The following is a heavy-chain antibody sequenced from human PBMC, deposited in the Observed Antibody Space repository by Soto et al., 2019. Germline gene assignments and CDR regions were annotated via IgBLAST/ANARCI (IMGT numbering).Heavy chain of an antibody. CDR2: IWYDGSNK. V-gene: IGHV3-33*01. D-gene: IGHD3-10*02. CDR3: ARDVRSRRYDL. CDR1: GFTFRNYG. Sequence: QVQLVESGGGVVQPGRSLRLSCAASGFTFRNYGMHWVRQAPGKGLEWLAVIWYDGSNKYYADSLKGRFTISRDKSKNALYLQMNILRAEDTAVYYCARDVRSRRYDLWGQGTLVTVSS. J-gene: IGHJ5*02.